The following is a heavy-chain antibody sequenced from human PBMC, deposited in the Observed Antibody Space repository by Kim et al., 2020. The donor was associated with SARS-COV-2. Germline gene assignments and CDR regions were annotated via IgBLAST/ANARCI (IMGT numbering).Heavy chain of an antibody. J-gene: IGHJ5*02. V-gene: IGHV4-38-2*02. Sequence: SETLSLTCTVSGYSISSGYYWGWIRQPPGKGLEWIGSIYHSGNTYYNPSLKSRVTISVDMSKNQVSLKPNSVTAADTAVYFCARAPAYGPFDPWGQGTLVTVSS. CDR2: IYHSGNT. CDR3: ARAPAYGPFDP. CDR1: GYSISSGYY. D-gene: IGHD4-17*01.